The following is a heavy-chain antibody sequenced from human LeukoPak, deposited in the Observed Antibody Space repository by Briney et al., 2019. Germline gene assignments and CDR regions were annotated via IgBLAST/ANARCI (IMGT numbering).Heavy chain of an antibody. CDR3: AREYSSSRYDY. CDR1: SGSISSTGYY. Sequence: PSETLSLTCSVSSGSISSTGYYWGWIRQPPGKGLEWIGSVYYSGTTYYNPSLKSRVTISVDTSKNQFSLRLSSVTAADTAVYYCAREYSSSRYDYWGQGTLVSVSS. J-gene: IGHJ4*02. V-gene: IGHV4-39*07. D-gene: IGHD2-2*01. CDR2: VYYSGTT.